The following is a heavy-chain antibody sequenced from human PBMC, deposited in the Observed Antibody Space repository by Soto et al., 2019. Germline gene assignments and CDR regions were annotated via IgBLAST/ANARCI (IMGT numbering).Heavy chain of an antibody. CDR3: AKDIATVTTSAFDI. D-gene: IGHD4-4*01. V-gene: IGHV3-9*01. CDR2: ISWNSGSI. CDR1: GFTFDDYA. Sequence: GGSLRLSCAASGFTFDDYAMHWVRQAPGKGLEWVSGISWNSGSIGYADSVKGRFTMSRANAKNSLYLQMNSLRAEDTALYYCAKDIATVTTSAFDIWGQGTMVNVSS. J-gene: IGHJ3*02.